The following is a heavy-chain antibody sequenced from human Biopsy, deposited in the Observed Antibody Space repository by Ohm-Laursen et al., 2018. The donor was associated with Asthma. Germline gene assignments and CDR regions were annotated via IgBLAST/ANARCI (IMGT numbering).Heavy chain of an antibody. J-gene: IGHJ6*02. CDR1: GGTFSNFA. CDR3: ARCQVGYSSGWSLLLKKIYYSGMDV. Sequence: AASVKVSCKAPGGTFSNFAISWVRQAPGQGLEWLGGTMTVFGTTNYAQKFRGRVTITADESTSTAYMEVTSLRSEDTAIYYCARCQVGYSSGWSLLLKKIYYSGMDVWGQGTAVTVSS. CDR2: TMTVFGTT. V-gene: IGHV1-69*13. D-gene: IGHD6-19*01.